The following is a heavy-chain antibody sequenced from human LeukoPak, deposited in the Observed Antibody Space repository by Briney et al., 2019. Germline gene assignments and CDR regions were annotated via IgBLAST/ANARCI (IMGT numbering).Heavy chain of an antibody. CDR2: IYSGGST. V-gene: IGHV3-53*01. D-gene: IGHD6-19*01. J-gene: IGHJ4*02. CDR3: ARISGWSQFDY. Sequence: PGGSLRLSCAASGFTVSSNYMSWVRQAPGKGLEWVSVIYSGGSTYYADSVKGRFTISRDNSKNMVYLDMNSLRAEDTAVYYCARISGWSQFDYWGQGSLVTVSS. CDR1: GFTVSSNY.